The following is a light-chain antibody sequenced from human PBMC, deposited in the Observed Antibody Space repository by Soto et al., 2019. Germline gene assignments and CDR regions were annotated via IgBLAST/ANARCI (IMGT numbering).Light chain of an antibody. CDR2: DAS. V-gene: IGKV3-20*01. Sequence: EFVLTQSPGTLSWSPAERSTLSCMASQTVRNNYLAWYQQKPGQAPRLLIYDASSRATGIPDRFSGGGSGTDFTLTISRLEPEDFAVYYCQQFSSYPLTFGGGTKVDIK. CDR1: QTVRNNY. J-gene: IGKJ4*01. CDR3: QQFSSYPLT.